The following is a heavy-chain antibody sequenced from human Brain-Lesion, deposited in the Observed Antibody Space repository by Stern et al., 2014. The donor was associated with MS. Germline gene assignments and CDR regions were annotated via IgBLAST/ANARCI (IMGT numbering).Heavy chain of an antibody. CDR3: AKDGPALVTNWFDP. CDR2: IIPIFGSP. J-gene: IGHJ5*02. Sequence: VQLVQSGPEVKKPGASVQVSCKGSGGTFGTYPITGVRQAPGHGLEGVGRIIPIFGSPNYAQKFQGRVTITADRSTTTVYMKLSSLKSDDAAVYYCAKDGPALVTNWFDPWGRGTLVTVSS. D-gene: IGHD5-18*01. V-gene: IGHV1-69*06. CDR1: GGTFGTYP.